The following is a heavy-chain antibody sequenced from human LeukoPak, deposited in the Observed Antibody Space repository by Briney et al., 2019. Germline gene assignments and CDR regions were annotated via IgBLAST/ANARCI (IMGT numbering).Heavy chain of an antibody. J-gene: IGHJ4*02. Sequence: PGGSLRLSCAASGFTFSSYSMNWARQAPGKGLEWVSSISSSSSYIYYADSVKGRFTISRDNARNSLYLQMNSLRAEDTAVYYCASEPESGDGWSYYGYFDYWGQGTLVTVSS. CDR2: ISSSSSYI. CDR1: GFTFSSYS. D-gene: IGHD1-26*01. V-gene: IGHV3-21*01. CDR3: ASEPESGDGWSYYGYFDY.